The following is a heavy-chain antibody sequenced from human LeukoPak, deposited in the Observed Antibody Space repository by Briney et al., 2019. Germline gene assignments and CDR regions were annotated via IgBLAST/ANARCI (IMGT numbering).Heavy chain of an antibody. D-gene: IGHD3-3*01. CDR2: ISAYNGNT. V-gene: IGHV1-18*01. J-gene: IGHJ5*02. CDR1: GYTFTSYG. Sequence: ASVTVSCKASGYTFTSYGISWVRQAPGQGLEGVGWISAYNGNTNYAQKLQGRVTMTTDTSTSTAYIELRSLRSDDTAVYYCARGSDFWSGFYYGRFDPWGQGTLVTVSS. CDR3: ARGSDFWSGFYYGRFDP.